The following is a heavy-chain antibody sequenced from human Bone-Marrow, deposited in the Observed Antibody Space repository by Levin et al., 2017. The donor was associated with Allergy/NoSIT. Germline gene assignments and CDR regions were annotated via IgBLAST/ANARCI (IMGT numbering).Heavy chain of an antibody. Sequence: LSLTCAASGFTFSSYAMHWVRQAPGKGLEWVAVISYDGSNKYYADSVKGRFTISRDNSKNTLYLQMNSLRAEDTAVYYCAREDGQPLPDYWGQGTLVTVSS. D-gene: IGHD6-13*01. CDR3: AREDGQPLPDY. CDR2: ISYDGSNK. J-gene: IGHJ4*02. CDR1: GFTFSSYA. V-gene: IGHV3-30*04.